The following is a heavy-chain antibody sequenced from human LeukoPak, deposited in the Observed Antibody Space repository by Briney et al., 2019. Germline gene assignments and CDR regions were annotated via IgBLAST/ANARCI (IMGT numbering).Heavy chain of an antibody. CDR3: ANHILLFKTGYYFDY. CDR2: ISYDGSDK. Sequence: GGSLRLSCAASGFTFSNYGMHWVRQAPGKGLEWVAVISYDGSDKYYADSVKGRFTISRDNSKNTLYLQMNSLRAEDTALYYCANHILLFKTGYYFDYWGQGTLVTVSS. CDR1: GFTFSNYG. J-gene: IGHJ4*02. D-gene: IGHD2-15*01. V-gene: IGHV3-30*18.